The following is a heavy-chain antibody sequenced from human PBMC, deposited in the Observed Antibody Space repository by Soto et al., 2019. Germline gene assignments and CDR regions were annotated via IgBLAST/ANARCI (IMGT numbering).Heavy chain of an antibody. D-gene: IGHD3-3*01. CDR2: IYYSGST. CDR3: ARGSALITIFGVIIRNFDY. V-gene: IGHV4-39*01. J-gene: IGHJ4*02. CDR1: GGSISSSSYY. Sequence: SETLSLTCTVSGGSISSSSYYWGWIRQPPGKGLEWIGSIYYSGSTYYNPSLKSRVTISVDTSKNQFSLKLSSVTAADTAVYYCARGSALITIFGVIIRNFDYWGQGTLVTVSS.